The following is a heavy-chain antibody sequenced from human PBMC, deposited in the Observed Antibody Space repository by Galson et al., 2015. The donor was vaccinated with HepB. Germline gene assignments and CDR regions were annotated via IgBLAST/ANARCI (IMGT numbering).Heavy chain of an antibody. CDR1: GYTFTSYG. D-gene: IGHD2-15*01. V-gene: IGHV1-18*01. CDR2: ISAYNGNT. Sequence: SVKVSCKASGYTFTSYGISWVRQAPGQGLEWMGWISAYNGNTNYAQKLQGRVTITTDTSTSTAYMELRSLRSDDTAVYYCGITPHYYYYGMDVWGQGTTVTVSS. J-gene: IGHJ6*02. CDR3: GITPHYYYYGMDV.